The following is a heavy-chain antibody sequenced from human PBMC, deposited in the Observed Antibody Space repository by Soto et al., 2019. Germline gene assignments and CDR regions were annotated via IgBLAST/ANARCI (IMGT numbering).Heavy chain of an antibody. D-gene: IGHD3-22*01. CDR3: ASSGIVGREVNTWFDP. V-gene: IGHV4-59*01. CDR2: ISYRGST. CDR1: AGSITTSY. Sequence: SETLSLTCTVSAGSITTSYWSWIRQPLGKALEWIGYISYRGSTNYNPSLESRLTISIDTSKSQISLKLTSMTTADTAVYYCASSGIVGREVNTWFDPWGQGTLVTVSS. J-gene: IGHJ5*02.